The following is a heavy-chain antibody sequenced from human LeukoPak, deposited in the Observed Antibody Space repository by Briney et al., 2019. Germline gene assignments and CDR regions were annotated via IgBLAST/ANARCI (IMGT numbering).Heavy chain of an antibody. CDR1: GGTFSSYA. CDR3: ARDSIVVVPAATYHAFDI. J-gene: IGHJ3*02. Sequence: ASVKVSCKASGGTFSSYAISWVRQAPGQGLEWMGGIIPIFGTANYAQKFQGRVTITADESTSTAYMELSSLRSEDTAVYYCARDSIVVVPAATYHAFDIWGQGTMVTVSS. V-gene: IGHV1-69*01. CDR2: IIPIFGTA. D-gene: IGHD2-2*01.